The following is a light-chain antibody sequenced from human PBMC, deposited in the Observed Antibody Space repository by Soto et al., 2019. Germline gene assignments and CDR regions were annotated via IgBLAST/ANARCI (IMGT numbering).Light chain of an antibody. J-gene: IGKJ1*01. CDR1: QSVNRNY. CDR2: GAS. V-gene: IGKV3-20*01. CDR3: QRQDSTPPT. Sequence: EIVLTQSPGTLSLSPGDRATLSCRASQSVNRNYLAWYQRKPGQAPRLLLYGASNRATDIPYRFSASGSGTDFTLDITRLEAEDFAVYYCQRQDSTPPTLGQGNKVEVK.